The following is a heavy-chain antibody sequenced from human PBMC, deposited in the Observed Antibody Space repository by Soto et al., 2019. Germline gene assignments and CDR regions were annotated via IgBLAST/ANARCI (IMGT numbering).Heavy chain of an antibody. Sequence: ASVKVSCKASGYTFTGYAMHWVRQAPGQRLEWMGWINAGNGNTKYSQKFQGRFTITRDTSASTAYMELSSLRSEDTAVYYCARNLMDYDILTGYYTAYYFDYWGQGTLVTVSS. CDR2: INAGNGNT. CDR3: ARNLMDYDILTGYYTAYYFDY. V-gene: IGHV1-3*01. J-gene: IGHJ4*02. CDR1: GYTFTGYA. D-gene: IGHD3-9*01.